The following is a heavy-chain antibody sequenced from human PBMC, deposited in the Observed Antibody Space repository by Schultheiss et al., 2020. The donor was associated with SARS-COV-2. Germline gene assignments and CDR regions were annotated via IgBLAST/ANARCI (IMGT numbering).Heavy chain of an antibody. J-gene: IGHJ6*02. CDR3: AKDLHWYGMDV. CDR1: GFTFSSYA. CDR2: INSNGGST. D-gene: IGHD1-1*01. V-gene: IGHV3-64*04. Sequence: GGSLRLSCAASGFTFSSYAMDWVRQAPGKGLEYVSTINSNGGSTYYADSVKGRFTISRDVSENTLYLHMNSLKAGDTAVYYCAKDLHWYGMDVWGQGTTVTVSS.